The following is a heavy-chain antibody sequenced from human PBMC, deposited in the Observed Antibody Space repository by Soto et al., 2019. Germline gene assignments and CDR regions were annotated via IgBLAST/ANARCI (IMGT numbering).Heavy chain of an antibody. J-gene: IGHJ3*02. CDR3: ASDAGYSRGWYSSAFDI. CDR1: GFTFSSYW. V-gene: IGHV3-7*01. CDR2: IKQDGSEK. Sequence: EVQLVESGGGLVQPGGSLRLSCAASGFTFSSYWMSWVRQAPGKGLEWVANIKQDGSEKYYVDSVKGRFTITRDNAKNSLYLQMNSLRAEATAVYYCASDAGYSRGWYSSAFDIWGQGTMVTVSS. D-gene: IGHD6-19*01.